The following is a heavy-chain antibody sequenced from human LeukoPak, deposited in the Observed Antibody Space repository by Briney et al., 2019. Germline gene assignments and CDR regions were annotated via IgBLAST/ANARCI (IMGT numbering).Heavy chain of an antibody. CDR1: GFNFSDFW. D-gene: IGHD1-1*01. CDR3: VRESRPGGAMGLYHNLDY. V-gene: IGHV3-7*01. CDR2: IKEGGTEK. J-gene: IGHJ4*02. Sequence: GGSLRLSCAGSGFNFSDFWMTWVRQTPGKGLEWVANIKEGGTEKNLVDSVKGRFTISRDNTKNLLFLEMNNLRGDDTAIYYCVRESRPGGAMGLYHNLDYWGQGTLVAVSS.